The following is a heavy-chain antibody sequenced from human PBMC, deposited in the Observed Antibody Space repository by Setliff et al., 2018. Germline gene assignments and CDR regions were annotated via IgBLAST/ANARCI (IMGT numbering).Heavy chain of an antibody. CDR3: ARVPYLVVITTSWFDP. Sequence: ASVKVSCKASGYTFTSYGISWVRQAPGQGLEWMGWISAYNGNTNYAQKLQGRVTMTTDTSTSTAYMELRSLRSDDTAVYYCARVPYLVVITTSWFDPWGQGTLVTVSS. D-gene: IGHD3-22*01. CDR1: GYTFTSYG. CDR2: ISAYNGNT. J-gene: IGHJ5*02. V-gene: IGHV1-18*01.